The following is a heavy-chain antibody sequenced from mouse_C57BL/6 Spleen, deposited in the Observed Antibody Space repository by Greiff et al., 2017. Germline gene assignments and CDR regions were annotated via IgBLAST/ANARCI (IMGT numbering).Heavy chain of an antibody. CDR3: SITTVAFDY. Sequence: QVQLKQSGAELVRPGASVTLSCKASGYTFTDYEMHWVKQTPVHGLEWIGAIDPETGGTAYNQKFKGKAILTADKSSSTANMELRSLTSEDSAVYYCSITTVAFDYWGQGTTLTVSS. V-gene: IGHV1-15*01. J-gene: IGHJ2*01. D-gene: IGHD1-1*01. CDR1: GYTFTDYE. CDR2: IDPETGGT.